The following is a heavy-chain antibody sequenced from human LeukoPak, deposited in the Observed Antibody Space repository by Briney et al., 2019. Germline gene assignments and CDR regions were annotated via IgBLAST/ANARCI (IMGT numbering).Heavy chain of an antibody. D-gene: IGHD6-13*01. CDR3: ARGVSQIRGMWFDP. CDR2: IHTSGST. J-gene: IGHJ5*02. CDR1: GGSISSYY. Sequence: PSETLSLTCTVSGGSISSYYWSWIRQPAGKGLEWIGRIHTSGSTDYNPSLRSRVTISIDTSKNQFSLKLTSVTAADTAVYYCARGVSQIRGMWFDPWGPGTLVTVSS. V-gene: IGHV4-4*07.